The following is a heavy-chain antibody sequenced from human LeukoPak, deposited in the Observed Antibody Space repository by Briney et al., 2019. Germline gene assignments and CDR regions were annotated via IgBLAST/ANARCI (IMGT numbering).Heavy chain of an antibody. V-gene: IGHV3-23*01. CDR1: GFTLSNKI. J-gene: IGHJ5*02. CDR2: IHGDGTI. CDR3: AKEGWLS. Sequence: GGSLRLSCAASGFTLSNKIMSWVRQAPGKGLEWVSTIHGDGTIFYADSLKGRFTISRDKSRNTLYLQMNSLRVEDSALYYCAKEGWLSWGQGTLVTVSS. D-gene: IGHD5-24*01.